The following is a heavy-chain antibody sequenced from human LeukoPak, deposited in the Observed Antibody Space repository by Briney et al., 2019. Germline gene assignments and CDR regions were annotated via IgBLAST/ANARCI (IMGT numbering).Heavy chain of an antibody. Sequence: GGSLRLSCAASGFTFSSYSMNWVRQAPGKGLEWVSSISSSSSYIYYADSVKGRFTISRDNAKNSLYLQMNRLRAEDTGVYYCASRSIAARIQYYFDYWGQGTLVTVSS. J-gene: IGHJ4*02. CDR2: ISSSSSYI. V-gene: IGHV3-21*01. CDR1: GFTFSSYS. D-gene: IGHD6-6*01. CDR3: ASRSIAARIQYYFDY.